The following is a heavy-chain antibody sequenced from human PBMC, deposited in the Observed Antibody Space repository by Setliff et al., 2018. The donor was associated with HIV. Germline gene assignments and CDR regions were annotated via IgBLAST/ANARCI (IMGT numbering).Heavy chain of an antibody. D-gene: IGHD2-15*01. V-gene: IGHV4-38-2*02. CDR2: MCHGGNNN. CDR3: AREPRVRGTLDF. J-gene: IGHJ4*02. CDR1: GYSISSDYC. Sequence: SETLSLTCGVSGYSISSDYCWGWIRQPPGKGLEWIGNMCHGGNNNYYNPSLKSRVTMSVDTSKNQFSLKVTSVTAADTAVYYCAREPRVRGTLDFWGQGTLVTVSS.